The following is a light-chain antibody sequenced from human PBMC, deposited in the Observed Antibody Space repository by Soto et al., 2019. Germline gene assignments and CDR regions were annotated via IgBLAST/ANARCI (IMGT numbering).Light chain of an antibody. Sequence: SLPHGERASLSGTASQRVSSSYLAWYQQKPGQAPRLLIFDASRRATGIPDRFSGRGSGTDFTLTISRLEPEDFAVYYCQQYGSSLITFGGGTKVDVK. J-gene: IGKJ4*01. CDR2: DAS. CDR3: QQYGSSLIT. V-gene: IGKV3-20*01. CDR1: QRVSSSY.